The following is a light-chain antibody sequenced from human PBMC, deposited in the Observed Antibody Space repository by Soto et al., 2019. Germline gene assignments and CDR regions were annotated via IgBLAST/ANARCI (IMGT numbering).Light chain of an antibody. CDR1: QSVGSN. CDR2: GAS. V-gene: IGKV3-15*01. J-gene: IGKJ2*01. CDR3: QQYYNWPRT. Sequence: EMVMTQSPATLSVSPGDGATLSCRASQSVGSNLAWFQQKPGQAPRLLIYGASTRATGIPARFSGSGSGTEFTLTISSLQSEDSAVYYCQQYYNWPRTFGQGTKLEIK.